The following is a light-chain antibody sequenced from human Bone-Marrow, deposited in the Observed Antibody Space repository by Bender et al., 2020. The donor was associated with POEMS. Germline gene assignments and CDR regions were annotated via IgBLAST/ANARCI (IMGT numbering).Light chain of an antibody. J-gene: IGLJ2*01. CDR1: SGSVSTSSY. CDR2: TTS. CDR3: VRYVSGGTVD. Sequence: QAVVTQEPSLSVSPGETVTLTCGLSSGSVSTSSYPSWYHQAPGQSPRTLIYTTSRRSSGVPVRFSGSILGNKAALTITGAQAEDEGHYYCVRYVSGGTVDFGGGTKLTVL. V-gene: IGLV8-61*01.